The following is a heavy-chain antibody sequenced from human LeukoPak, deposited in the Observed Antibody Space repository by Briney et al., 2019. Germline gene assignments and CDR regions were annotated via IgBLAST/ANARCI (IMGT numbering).Heavy chain of an antibody. Sequence: PGGSLRLSCAASGFTFSSYAMHWVRQAPGKGLEWVAVISYDGSNKYYADSVKGRFTISGDNSKNTLYLQMNSLRAEDTAVYYCARGQLKRLERRAGGNWFDPWGQGTLVTVSS. D-gene: IGHD1-1*01. CDR2: ISYDGSNK. J-gene: IGHJ5*02. CDR1: GFTFSSYA. CDR3: ARGQLKRLERRAGGNWFDP. V-gene: IGHV3-30*01.